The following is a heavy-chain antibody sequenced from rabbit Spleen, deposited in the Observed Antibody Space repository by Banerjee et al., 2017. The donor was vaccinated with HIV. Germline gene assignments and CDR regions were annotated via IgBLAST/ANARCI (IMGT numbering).Heavy chain of an antibody. J-gene: IGHJ6*01. CDR2: IYTGSGST. CDR3: ARDTGSSFSSYGMDL. Sequence: QSLEESGGDLVKPGTSLTLTCTASGFSFSSDYYMCWVRQAPGKGLEWIACIYTGSGSTYYASWAKGRFTISRTSSTTVTLQMTSLTVADTATYFCARDTGSSFSSYGMDLWGQGTLVTVS. V-gene: IGHV1S40*01. CDR1: GFSFSSDYY. D-gene: IGHD8-1*01.